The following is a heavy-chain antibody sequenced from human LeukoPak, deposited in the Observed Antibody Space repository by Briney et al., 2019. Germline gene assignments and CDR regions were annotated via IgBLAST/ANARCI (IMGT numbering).Heavy chain of an antibody. J-gene: IGHJ4*02. CDR2: IYYSGSN. V-gene: IGHV4-30-4*08. D-gene: IGHD4-17*01. CDR3: ARGHDYGDPPFDY. CDR1: GGSISSGDYY. Sequence: SETLSLTCTVSGGSISSGDYYWSWIRQPPGKGREWIGYIYYSGSNYYNPPLKSRVTISVDTSKNQFSLKLSSVTAADTAVYYCARGHDYGDPPFDYWGQGTLVTVSS.